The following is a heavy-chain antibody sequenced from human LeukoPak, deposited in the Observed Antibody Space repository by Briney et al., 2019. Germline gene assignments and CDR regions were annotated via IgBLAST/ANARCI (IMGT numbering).Heavy chain of an antibody. CDR2: IYYSGST. CDR1: GYSISSGYY. D-gene: IGHD1-26*01. V-gene: IGHV4-38-2*02. J-gene: IGHJ4*02. Sequence: SETLSLTCTVSGYSISSGYYWGWIRQPPGKGLEWIGSIYYSGSTYYNPSLKSRVTISVDTSKNQFSLKLSSVSAADTAVYYCARDRGEHYFDYWGQGTLVTVSS. CDR3: ARDRGEHYFDY.